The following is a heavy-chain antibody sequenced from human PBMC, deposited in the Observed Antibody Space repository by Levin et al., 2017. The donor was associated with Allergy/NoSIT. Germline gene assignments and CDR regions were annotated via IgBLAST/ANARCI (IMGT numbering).Heavy chain of an antibody. CDR2: IWYDGSNK. Sequence: PGESLKISCAASGFTFSSYGMHWVRQAPGKGLEWVAVIWYDGSNKYYADSVKGRFTISRDNSKNTLYLQMNSLRAEDTAVYYCARDYYGSGSYHFDYWGQGTLVTVSS. J-gene: IGHJ4*02. V-gene: IGHV3-33*01. CDR3: ARDYYGSGSYHFDY. D-gene: IGHD3-10*01. CDR1: GFTFSSYG.